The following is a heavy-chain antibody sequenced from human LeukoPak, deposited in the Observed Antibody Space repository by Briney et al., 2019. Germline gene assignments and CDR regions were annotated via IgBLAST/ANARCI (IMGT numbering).Heavy chain of an antibody. CDR1: GFTFAIYV. D-gene: IGHD3-22*01. CDR3: GRDLVGGWDDNSGYYYGYFDY. Sequence: GGFLSPSCAASGFTFAIYVMQWVRQAPGKGLGWVWVISYGGNNRYYADSVEGRWTISRDSSKNMQYLQMHSVRAEHTAVYFCGRDLVGGWDDNSGYYYGYFDYWGQGTLVTVSS. CDR2: ISYGGNNR. J-gene: IGHJ4*02. V-gene: IGHV3-30-3*01.